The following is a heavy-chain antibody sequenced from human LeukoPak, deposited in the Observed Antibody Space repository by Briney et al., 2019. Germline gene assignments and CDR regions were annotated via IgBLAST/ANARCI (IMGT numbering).Heavy chain of an antibody. J-gene: IGHJ1*01. Sequence: GRSLRLSRTASGFTFGDYAMSWFRQAPGKGLEWVGFIRSEGYGGTTEYAAGVKGRFTISREDTKRLAYLQMNSLKTEDTAVYYSTRDGLGYCSGGSCGTAEYFQHWGQGTLVTVSS. D-gene: IGHD2-15*01. CDR2: IRSEGYGGTT. V-gene: IGHV3-49*03. CDR3: TRDGLGYCSGGSCGTAEYFQH. CDR1: GFTFGDYA.